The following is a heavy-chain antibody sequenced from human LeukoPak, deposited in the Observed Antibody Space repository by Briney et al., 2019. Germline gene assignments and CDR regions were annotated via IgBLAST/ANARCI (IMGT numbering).Heavy chain of an antibody. D-gene: IGHD3-9*01. CDR2: IIPIFGTA. Sequence: ASVKVSCTASGGTFISYAISWVRQAPGQGLEWMGGIIPIFGTANYAQKFQGRVTITADESTSTAYMELSSLRSEDTAVYYCARDGVMRYDTASFFDYWGQGTLVTVSS. CDR1: GGTFISYA. CDR3: ARDGVMRYDTASFFDY. J-gene: IGHJ4*02. V-gene: IGHV1-69*13.